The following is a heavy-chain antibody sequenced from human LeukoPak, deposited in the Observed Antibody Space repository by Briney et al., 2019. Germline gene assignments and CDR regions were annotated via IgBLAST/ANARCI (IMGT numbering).Heavy chain of an antibody. CDR1: GFTLSNAY. CDR3: TTRIAGVTTWFAP. J-gene: IGHJ5*02. D-gene: IGHD1-26*01. Sequence: GGSLRLSCAASGFTLSNAYMSWVRHAPGKGLEWVGRIKNKTNGGTTDYAAPVKGRFTISREYSQNTLYLQMNSLKSEDTAVYCCTTRIAGVTTWFAPGSQGTLATVS. CDR2: IKNKTNGGTT. V-gene: IGHV3-15*01.